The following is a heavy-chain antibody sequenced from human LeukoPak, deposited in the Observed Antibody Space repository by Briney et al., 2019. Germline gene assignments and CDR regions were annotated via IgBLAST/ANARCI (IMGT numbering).Heavy chain of an antibody. Sequence: PSETLSLTCTVSGGSISSYYWSWIRQPAGKGLEWIGRIFTSGSTDYNPSLKSRVTMSVDKSKNQFSLKLSSVAAADTAVYYCARVTVVAANYFDTWGQGILVTVSS. D-gene: IGHD2-15*01. CDR3: ARVTVVAANYFDT. V-gene: IGHV4-4*07. J-gene: IGHJ4*02. CDR1: GGSISSYY. CDR2: IFTSGST.